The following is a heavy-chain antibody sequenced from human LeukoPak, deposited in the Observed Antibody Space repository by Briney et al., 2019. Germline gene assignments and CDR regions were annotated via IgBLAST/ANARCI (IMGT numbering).Heavy chain of an antibody. D-gene: IGHD6-13*01. Sequence: PGGSLRLSCAASGFTFSSYVMHWVRQAPGKGLEWVTVIWYDGSNKYYADSVKGRFTISRDNSKNTLYLQMNSLRAEDTAVYYCAKDRIAAAGIFDYWGQGTLVTVSS. CDR3: AKDRIAAAGIFDY. CDR1: GFTFSSYV. CDR2: IWYDGSNK. V-gene: IGHV3-33*06. J-gene: IGHJ4*02.